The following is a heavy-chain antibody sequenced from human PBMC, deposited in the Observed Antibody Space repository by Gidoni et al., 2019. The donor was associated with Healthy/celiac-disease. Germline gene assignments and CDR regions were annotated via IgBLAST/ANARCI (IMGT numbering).Heavy chain of an antibody. Sequence: QVQLVQSGAEVKKPGASVKVSCKASGYTFTGYYMHWVRQAPGQGLEWMGWINPNSGGTNYAQKFQGWVTMTRDTSISTAYMELSRLRSDDTAVYYCARDTYGDYAYARENWFDPWGQGTLVTVSS. J-gene: IGHJ5*02. V-gene: IGHV1-2*04. CDR1: GYTFTGYY. CDR3: ARDTYGDYAYARENWFDP. CDR2: INPNSGGT. D-gene: IGHD4-17*01.